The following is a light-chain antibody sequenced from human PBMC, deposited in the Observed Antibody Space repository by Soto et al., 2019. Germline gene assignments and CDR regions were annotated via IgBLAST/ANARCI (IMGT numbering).Light chain of an antibody. J-gene: IGKJ1*01. Sequence: EIVLTQSPATLSLSPGERATLSCRASQSVSRYLAWYQQKPGQAPRLLISDASDRATGIPDRFSGSGSGTDFTLTISRLVPEDFAVYYCQQYGDSPVTFGQGTKVDI. CDR2: DAS. CDR1: QSVSRY. CDR3: QQYGDSPVT. V-gene: IGKV3-11*01.